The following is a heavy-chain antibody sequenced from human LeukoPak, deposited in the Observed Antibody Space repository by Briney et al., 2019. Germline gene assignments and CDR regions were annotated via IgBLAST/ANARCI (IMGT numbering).Heavy chain of an antibody. J-gene: IGHJ4*02. CDR1: GGTFSSYA. V-gene: IGHV1-46*01. D-gene: IGHD3-10*01. Sequence: ASVKVSCKASGGTFSSYAISWVRQAPGQGLEWMGIINPSGGSTSYAQKFQGRVTMTRDTSTSTVYMELSSLRSEDTAVYYCARDGFKLLWFGELLYLRSYYFDYWGQGTLVTVSS. CDR2: INPSGGST. CDR3: ARDGFKLLWFGELLYLRSYYFDY.